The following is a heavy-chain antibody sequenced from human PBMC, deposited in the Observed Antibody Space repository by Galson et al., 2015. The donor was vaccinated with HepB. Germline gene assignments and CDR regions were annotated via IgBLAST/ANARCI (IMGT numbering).Heavy chain of an antibody. CDR2: ISAYNGNT. J-gene: IGHJ4*02. CDR3: ARDSRYSSGWYVVY. Sequence: SVKVSCKASGYTFTSYGISWVRQAPGQGLEWMVWISAYNGNTNYAQKLQGRVTMTTDTSTSTAYMELRSLRSDDTAVYYCARDSRYSSGWYVVYWGQGTLVTVSS. CDR1: GYTFTSYG. D-gene: IGHD6-19*01. V-gene: IGHV1-18*04.